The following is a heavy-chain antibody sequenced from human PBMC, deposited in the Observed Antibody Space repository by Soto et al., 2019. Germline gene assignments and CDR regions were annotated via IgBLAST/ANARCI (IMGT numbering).Heavy chain of an antibody. J-gene: IGHJ3*02. CDR1: GFTFSSYG. CDR2: ISYDGSNK. D-gene: IGHD2-2*01. V-gene: IGHV3-30*18. Sequence: QVQLVESGGGVVQPGRSLRLSCAASGFTFSSYGMHWVRQAPGKGLEWVAVISYDGSNKYYADSVKGRFTIASENSKNTLYRQMNSLRAEDTAVYYCANDVVPAAHDAFDIWDQGTMVTVSS. CDR3: ANDVVPAAHDAFDI.